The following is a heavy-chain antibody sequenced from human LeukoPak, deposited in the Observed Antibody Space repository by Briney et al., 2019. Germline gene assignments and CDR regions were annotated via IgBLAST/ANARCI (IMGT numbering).Heavy chain of an antibody. CDR2: VNPSGGIT. D-gene: IGHD5-24*01. V-gene: IGHV1-46*01. CDR3: ARGGYSRPIFDY. CDR1: GYIFTSYQ. J-gene: IGHJ4*02. Sequence: ASFKCCCKGYGYIFTSYQMQGVRQAPGQGVYRMGAVNPSGGITTYAQKFQGRVTMTRDTSTSTVYMELSGLRSEDTAVYYCARGGYSRPIFDYWGQGTLVTVSS.